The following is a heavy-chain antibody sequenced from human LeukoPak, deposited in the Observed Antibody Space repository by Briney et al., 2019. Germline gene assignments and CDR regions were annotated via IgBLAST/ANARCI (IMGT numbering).Heavy chain of an antibody. Sequence: SETLSLTCTVSGGSISSSSYYWGWIRQPPGKGLEWIGSIYYSGSTYYNPSLKSRVTISVDTSKNQFSLKLSSVTAADTAVYYCASLNYYDTAYYFDYWGQGTLVTVSS. CDR1: GGSISSSSYY. CDR2: IYYSGST. V-gene: IGHV4-39*07. D-gene: IGHD3-22*01. J-gene: IGHJ4*02. CDR3: ASLNYYDTAYYFDY.